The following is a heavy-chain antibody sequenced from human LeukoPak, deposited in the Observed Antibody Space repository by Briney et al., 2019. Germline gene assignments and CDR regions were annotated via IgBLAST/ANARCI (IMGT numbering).Heavy chain of an antibody. CDR2: TSGSGTTT. D-gene: IGHD5-18*01. Sequence: PGRSLRLSCAASGFTFSNYAMSWVRQAPGKGLEWVSATSGSGTTTSYADSVKGRFTISRDNSKNTLYLQVNSLRAEDTAIYYCAKRLGYNFDYWGQGTLVTVSS. CDR1: GFTFSNYA. J-gene: IGHJ4*02. V-gene: IGHV3-23*01. CDR3: AKRLGYNFDY.